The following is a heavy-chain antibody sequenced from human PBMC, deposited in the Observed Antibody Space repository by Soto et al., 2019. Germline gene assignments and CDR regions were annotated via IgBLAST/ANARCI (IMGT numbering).Heavy chain of an antibody. CDR2: INPSRGTT. J-gene: IGHJ5*02. Sequence: GASVKVSCKASGGTSNSYAISWVRQAPGQGLEWMGVINPSRGTTTYAQKFQDRVTMTRDTSASTVYMELSSLRSEDTAMYYCARSYISSPHWFDPWGQGTLVTVSS. V-gene: IGHV1-46*02. CDR1: GGTSNSYA. D-gene: IGHD6-6*01. CDR3: ARSYISSPHWFDP.